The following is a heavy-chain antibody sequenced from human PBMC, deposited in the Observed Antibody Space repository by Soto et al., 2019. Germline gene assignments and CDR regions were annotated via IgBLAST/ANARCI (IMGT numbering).Heavy chain of an antibody. CDR1: GDTFTGDE. J-gene: IGHJ6*03. CDR2: MNLNGGNT. V-gene: IGHV1-8*01. D-gene: IGHD3-16*01. Sequence: QVQLVQSGAEVKKPGASVKVSCKASGDTFTGDEITWVRQATGQGLEWMGWMNLNGGNTGYAQTFQGRVSMTVNPSISTAYMELSSLRSEDTAVYYCARVPRGSRYFYYLDVWGKGTTVIVSS. CDR3: ARVPRGSRYFYYLDV.